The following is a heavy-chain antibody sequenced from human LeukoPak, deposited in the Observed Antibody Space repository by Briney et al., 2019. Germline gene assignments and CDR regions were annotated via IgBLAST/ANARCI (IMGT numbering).Heavy chain of an antibody. CDR3: ARIAAAGIQYWFDP. D-gene: IGHD6-13*01. CDR2: IYYSGST. J-gene: IGHJ5*02. Sequence: PSETLSLTCAVSGGSISSNSYYWGWIRQPPGKGLEWIGSIYYSGSTYYNPSLKSRVTISVDTSKNQFSLKLSSVTAADTAVYYCARIAAAGIQYWFDPWGQGTLVTVSS. CDR1: GGSISSNSYY. V-gene: IGHV4-39*07.